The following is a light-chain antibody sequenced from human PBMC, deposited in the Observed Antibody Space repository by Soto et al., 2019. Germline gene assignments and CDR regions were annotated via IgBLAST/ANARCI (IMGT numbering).Light chain of an antibody. Sequence: DIVMTQSPDSLAVSLGERATINCKSSQSVLYSSNNKNYIAWYQKKPVQPPKLLIYWASTRLSVVPDRFSGSGSVTDVTLTISSLQAEDVAVYDCQQYYSTPPSFGQGTKVEIK. V-gene: IGKV4-1*01. J-gene: IGKJ1*01. CDR3: QQYYSTPPS. CDR2: WAS. CDR1: QSVLYSSNNKNY.